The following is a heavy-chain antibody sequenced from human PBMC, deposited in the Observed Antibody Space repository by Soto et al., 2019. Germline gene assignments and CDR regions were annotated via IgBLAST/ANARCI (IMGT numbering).Heavy chain of an antibody. V-gene: IGHV4-59*12. CDR2: IYHSGST. D-gene: IGHD6-13*01. J-gene: IGHJ4*02. CDR3: ASSHAGAHITAAVH. CDR1: GGSISSYY. Sequence: PSETLSLTCTVSGGSISSYYWSWIRQPPGKGLEWIGYIYHSGSTYYNPSLKSRVNISVDRSKNQFSLKLSSVTAADTAVYYCASSHAGAHITAAVHWGQGTLVTVSS.